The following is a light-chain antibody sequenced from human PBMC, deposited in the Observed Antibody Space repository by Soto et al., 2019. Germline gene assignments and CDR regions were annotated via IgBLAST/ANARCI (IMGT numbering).Light chain of an antibody. CDR1: SSDVGVYNY. CDR2: DVS. Sequence: QSALTQPASVSGSPGQSITISCTGTSSDVGVYNYVSWYQQEPAKAPKLMIHDVSNRPSGVSNRFSGSKSGNTASLTISGLQAEDEADYYCRSYTSSDTNVCGTGTKLTVL. CDR3: RSYTSSDTNV. V-gene: IGLV2-14*03. J-gene: IGLJ1*01.